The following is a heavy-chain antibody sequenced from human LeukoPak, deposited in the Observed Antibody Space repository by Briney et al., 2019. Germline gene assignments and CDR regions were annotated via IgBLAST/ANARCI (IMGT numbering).Heavy chain of an antibody. Sequence: PGGSLRLSCAASGFTFDDYAMPWVRQAPGKGLEWVSGISWNSGSIGYADSVKGRFTISRDNAKNSLYLQMNSLRAEDMALYYCAKDMTTVTTGLLDYWGQGTLVTVSS. V-gene: IGHV3-9*03. J-gene: IGHJ4*02. CDR3: AKDMTTVTTGLLDY. CDR1: GFTFDDYA. CDR2: ISWNSGSI. D-gene: IGHD4-11*01.